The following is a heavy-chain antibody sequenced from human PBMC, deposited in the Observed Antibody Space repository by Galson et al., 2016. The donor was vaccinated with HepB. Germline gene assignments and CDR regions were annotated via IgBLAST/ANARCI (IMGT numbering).Heavy chain of an antibody. CDR3: ARLYWGLRAFDI. CDR1: GDSVSSNSAA. V-gene: IGHV6-1*01. D-gene: IGHD2-8*02. J-gene: IGHJ3*02. Sequence: CAISGDSVSSNSAAWNWIRQSPSRGLEWLGRTYYNSKWYNDYAASVKSRITINPDTSKNQFSLQLNSVPPEDTAVYYCARLYWGLRAFDIWGQGTMVTVSS. CDR2: TYYNSKWYN.